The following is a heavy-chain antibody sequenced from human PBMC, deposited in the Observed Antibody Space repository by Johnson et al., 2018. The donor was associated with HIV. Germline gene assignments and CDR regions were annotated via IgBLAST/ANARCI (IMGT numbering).Heavy chain of an antibody. CDR1: GFTFSSYA. CDR2: ISYDGSNK. V-gene: IGHV3-30-3*01. CDR3: ARELSGDAFDI. J-gene: IGHJ3*02. Sequence: QEQLVESGGGVVQPGRSLRLSCAASGFTFSSYAMHWVRQAPGKGLEWVAVISYDGSNKYYADSVKGRFTISRDNSKNPLYLQMNSLGAEDTAVYYCARELSGDAFDIWGQGTMVTVSS. D-gene: IGHD1-26*01.